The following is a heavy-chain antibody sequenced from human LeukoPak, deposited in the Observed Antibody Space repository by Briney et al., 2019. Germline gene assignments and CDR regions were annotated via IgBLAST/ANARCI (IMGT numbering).Heavy chain of an antibody. D-gene: IGHD3-3*01. V-gene: IGHV3-66*02. CDR1: GFTFSSNY. CDR3: ARDLAIFGVVINFDY. CDR2: IYSGGST. J-gene: IGHJ4*02. Sequence: GGSLRLSCAASGFTFSSNYMSWVRQAPGKGREWVSVIYSGGSTYYADYVKGRFTISRDNSKNTMYLQMNSLRAEDTAVYYCARDLAIFGVVINFDYWGQGTLVTVSS.